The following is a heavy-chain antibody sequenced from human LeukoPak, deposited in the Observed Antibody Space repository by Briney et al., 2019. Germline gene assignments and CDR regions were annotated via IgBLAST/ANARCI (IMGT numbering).Heavy chain of an antibody. J-gene: IGHJ4*02. CDR3: SPERFDY. Sequence: SGGSLRLSCAASGFTFSGSAIHWVRQASGKGLEWVGRIRGKANNYATAYAASVKGRFTISRDDSKNTAYLQMNTLKTEDTAVCYCSPERFDYWGQGTLVTVSS. CDR2: IRGKANNYAT. CDR1: GFTFSGSA. V-gene: IGHV3-73*01.